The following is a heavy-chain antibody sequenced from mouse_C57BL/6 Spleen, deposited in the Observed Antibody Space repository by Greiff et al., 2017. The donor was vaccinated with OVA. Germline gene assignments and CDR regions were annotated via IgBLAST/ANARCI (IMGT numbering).Heavy chain of an antibody. CDR2: IYPGGGYT. V-gene: IGHV1-63*01. D-gene: IGHD2-4*01. CDR1: GYTFTNYW. J-gene: IGHJ4*01. CDR3: ARSVPYDYDRRTDYAMDY. Sequence: QVQLQQSGAELVRPGTSVKMSCKASGYTFTNYWIGWAKQRPGHGLEWIGDIYPGGGYTNYNEKFKGKATLTADKSSSTAYMQFSSLTSEDSAIYYCARSVPYDYDRRTDYAMDYWGQGTSVTVSS.